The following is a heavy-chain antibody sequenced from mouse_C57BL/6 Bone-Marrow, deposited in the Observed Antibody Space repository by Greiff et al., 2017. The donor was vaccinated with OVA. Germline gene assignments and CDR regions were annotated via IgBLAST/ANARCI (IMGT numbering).Heavy chain of an antibody. D-gene: IGHD1-1*02. Sequence: QVQLQQSGAELVRPGTSVKMSCKASGYTFTNYWIGWAKQRPGHGLEWIGDIYPGGGYTNYNEKFKGKATLTADKSSSTAYMQFSSLTSEDSAIYYCARKEALWSYAMDDWGQGTSVTVSS. CDR1: GYTFTNYW. V-gene: IGHV1-63*01. CDR3: ARKEALWSYAMDD. J-gene: IGHJ4*01. CDR2: IYPGGGYT.